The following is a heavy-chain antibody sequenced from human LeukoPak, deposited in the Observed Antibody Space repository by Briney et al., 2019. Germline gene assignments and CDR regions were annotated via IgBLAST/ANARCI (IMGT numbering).Heavy chain of an antibody. V-gene: IGHV4-61*02. J-gene: IGHJ6*03. CDR3: ARGTMAPYYYYYMDV. Sequence: SQTLSLTCTVSGGSISSGSYYWRWIRQPAGKGLEWIGRIYTSGSTNYNPSLKSRVTISVDTSKDQFSLKLSSVTAADTAVYYCARGTMAPYYYYYMDVWGKGTTVTVSS. D-gene: IGHD3-10*01. CDR2: IYTSGST. CDR1: GGSISSGSYY.